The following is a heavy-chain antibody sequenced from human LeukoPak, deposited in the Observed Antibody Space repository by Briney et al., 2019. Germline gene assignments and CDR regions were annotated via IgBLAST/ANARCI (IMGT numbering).Heavy chain of an antibody. CDR1: GFTFSSYA. Sequence: GGSLRLSCAASGFTFSSYAMSWVRQAPGKGLEWVSAISGSGDSTYYADSMKGRFTISRDNSKNTLYLQMNSLRVEDTAVYYCAKAPGPAAVGGFDYWGQGTLVTVSS. CDR3: AKAPGPAAVGGFDY. V-gene: IGHV3-23*01. CDR2: ISGSGDST. J-gene: IGHJ4*02. D-gene: IGHD2-2*01.